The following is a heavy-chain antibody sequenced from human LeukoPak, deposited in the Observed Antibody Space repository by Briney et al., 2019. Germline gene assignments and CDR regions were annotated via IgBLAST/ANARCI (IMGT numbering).Heavy chain of an antibody. CDR3: ARGESITIFGMVSGGYFDY. J-gene: IGHJ4*02. CDR1: GYSFTNYW. Sequence: GEPLKISRKGSGYSFTNYWIGWVRQLPGKGLEWMGIIYPGDSDTRYSPSFQGQVTISADKSISTAYLQWSSLKASDTAMYYCARGESITIFGMVSGGYFDYWGQGTLVTVSS. D-gene: IGHD3-3*01. V-gene: IGHV5-51*01. CDR2: IYPGDSDT.